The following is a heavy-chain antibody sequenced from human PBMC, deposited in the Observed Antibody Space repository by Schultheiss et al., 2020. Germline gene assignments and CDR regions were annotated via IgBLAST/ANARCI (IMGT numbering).Heavy chain of an antibody. CDR2: MNPNSGNT. Sequence: ASVTVSGKASGYTFTSYDINWVRQATGQGLEWMGWMNPNSGNTGYAQKFQGRVTMTRNTSISTAYMELSSLRSEDTAVYYCARSSSSWYPGAFDIWGQGTMVTVSS. CDR3: ARSSSSWYPGAFDI. CDR1: GYTFTSYD. J-gene: IGHJ3*02. D-gene: IGHD6-13*01. V-gene: IGHV1-8*01.